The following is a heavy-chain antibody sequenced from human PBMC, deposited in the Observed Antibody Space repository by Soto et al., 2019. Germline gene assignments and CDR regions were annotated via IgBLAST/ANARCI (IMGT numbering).Heavy chain of an antibody. CDR1: GITFSNSD. CDR3: ARELGDHISRGWYFDL. D-gene: IGHD2-21*02. CDR2: IGRGGDT. Sequence: EVQLVESGGDSVQPGGSLRLSCAASGITFSNSDLHWVRQSTGKGLEWVSAIGRGGDTYYPDSVKGRFTISRDNAKDSLYLQMNSLGAGDTAVYYCARELGDHISRGWYFDLWGRGTLVTVSS. V-gene: IGHV3-13*01. J-gene: IGHJ2*01.